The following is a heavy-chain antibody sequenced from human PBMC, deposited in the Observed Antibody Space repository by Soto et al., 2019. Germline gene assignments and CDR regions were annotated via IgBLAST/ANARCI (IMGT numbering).Heavy chain of an antibody. V-gene: IGHV4-31*03. Sequence: PSETLSLTCTVSGGSISSGGYYWSWIRQHPGKGLEWIGYIYYSGSTYYNPSLKSRVTISVDTSKNQFSLKLSSVTAADTAVYYCARAGGSSNWFDPWGQGTLVTVPS. J-gene: IGHJ5*02. CDR3: ARAGGSSNWFDP. CDR1: GGSISSGGYY. D-gene: IGHD2-15*01. CDR2: IYYSGST.